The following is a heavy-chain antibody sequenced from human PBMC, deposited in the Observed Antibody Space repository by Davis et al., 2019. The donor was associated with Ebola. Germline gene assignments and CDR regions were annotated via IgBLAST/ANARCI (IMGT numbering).Heavy chain of an antibody. V-gene: IGHV1-3*01. J-gene: IGHJ4*02. CDR1: GYTFTSYA. CDR2: INAGNGNT. CDR3: ATTPVVAAAGTVAYFDY. D-gene: IGHD6-13*01. Sequence: ASVKVSCKASGYTFTSYAMHWVRQAPGQRLEWMGWINAGNGNTKYSQKFQGRVTITADKSTSTAYMELSSLRSEDTAVYYCATTPVVAAAGTVAYFDYWGQGTPVTVSS.